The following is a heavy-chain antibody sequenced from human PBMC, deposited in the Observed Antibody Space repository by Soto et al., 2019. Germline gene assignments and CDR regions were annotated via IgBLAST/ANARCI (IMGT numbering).Heavy chain of an antibody. V-gene: IGHV4-30-4*01. CDR1: DGSIISSNYY. CDR3: ARALWSGFVDY. D-gene: IGHD3-3*01. CDR2: IYYSGKT. Sequence: SETLSLTCTVSDGSIISSNYYWSWIRQSPGKGLEWIGFIYYSGKTYYSPTLKNRVTMSVDTSKNQFSLDLTSVTASDTAVYFCARALWSGFVDYWGQGALVTVSS. J-gene: IGHJ4*02.